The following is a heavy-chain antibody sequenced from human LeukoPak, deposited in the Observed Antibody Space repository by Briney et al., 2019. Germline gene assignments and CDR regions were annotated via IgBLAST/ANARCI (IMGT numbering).Heavy chain of an antibody. J-gene: IGHJ4*02. CDR1: GFSFSTDG. Sequence: GGSLRLSCSASGFSFSTDGMSWVRQAPGKGLEWVSGILDLGGASRTYYADSVKGRFTISRDNSKNTLYLQMNSLRAEDTAVYYCAHGTMYQLDYWGQGTLVTVSS. D-gene: IGHD2-2*01. CDR2: ILDLGGASRT. V-gene: IGHV3-23*01. CDR3: AHGTMYQLDY.